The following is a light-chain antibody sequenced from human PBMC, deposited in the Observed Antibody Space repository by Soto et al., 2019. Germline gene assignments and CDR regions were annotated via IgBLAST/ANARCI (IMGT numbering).Light chain of an antibody. CDR1: NTESKS. V-gene: IGLV3-21*03. CDR2: DAS. CDR3: KVWDSSSDHYV. Sequence: SYELTQPPSVSVAPGMTARITCGGNNTESKSVHWYQQKPGQAPVLVVYDASDRPSGIPERFSGSNPGNTAKLTISRIEAVDEADYYSKVWDSSSDHYVSGAGTRVIVL. J-gene: IGLJ1*01.